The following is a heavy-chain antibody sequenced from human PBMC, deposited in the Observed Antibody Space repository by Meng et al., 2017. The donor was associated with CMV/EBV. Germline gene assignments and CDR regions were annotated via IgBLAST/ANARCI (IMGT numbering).Heavy chain of an antibody. J-gene: IGHJ6*02. V-gene: IGHV4-4*02. D-gene: IGHD2-15*01. Sequence: SETLSLTCSVSGVSISNSNWWSWVRQSPGKGLEWIGEIHHTGSTYYNPSLKSRATMSVDKSKNQFSLNLRSVTAADTAVYYCARDYWSGGYVECAMDVWGQGTTVTVSS. CDR3: ARDYWSGGYVECAMDV. CDR2: IHHTGST. CDR1: GVSISNSNW.